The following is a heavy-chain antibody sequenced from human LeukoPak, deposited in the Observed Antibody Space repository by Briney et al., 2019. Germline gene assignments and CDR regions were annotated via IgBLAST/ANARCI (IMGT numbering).Heavy chain of an antibody. CDR3: ARGFSSSWDGFDY. J-gene: IGHJ4*02. V-gene: IGHV3-7*04. D-gene: IGHD6-13*01. CDR2: TNPDGSEK. Sequence: GGSLRLSCAASGFTFSSYAMHWVRQAPGKGLEWVANTNPDGSEKYYVDSVKGRFTISRDNAENSLYLQMNSLRAEDTAVYYCARGFSSSWDGFDYWGQGTLVTVSS. CDR1: GFTFSSYA.